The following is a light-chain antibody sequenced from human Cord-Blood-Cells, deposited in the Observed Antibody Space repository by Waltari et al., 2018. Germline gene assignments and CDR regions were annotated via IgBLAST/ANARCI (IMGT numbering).Light chain of an antibody. CDR1: SSDVGSYNL. J-gene: IGLJ3*02. Sequence: QSALTQPASVSGSPGQSITISCTGTSSDVGSYNLFPWYQQHPGKAPKLMIYEGSKRPSGVSNRFSGSKSGNTASLTISGLQAEDEADYYCCSYAGSSTLWVFGGGTKLTVL. CDR2: EGS. CDR3: CSYAGSSTLWV. V-gene: IGLV2-23*01.